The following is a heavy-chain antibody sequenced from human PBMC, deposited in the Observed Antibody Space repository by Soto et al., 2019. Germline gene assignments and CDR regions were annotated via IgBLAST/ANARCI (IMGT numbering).Heavy chain of an antibody. D-gene: IGHD1-20*01. V-gene: IGHV3-23*01. Sequence: SGGSLRLSCAASGFTFNIYAMTWVRQAPGKGLEWVSTTGATGRTTYYSDSVKGRFTVSRGNSKNTLDLQMSNLRAEDTAVYYCATVHNTSRSFDYWGQGTLVTVSS. CDR1: GFTFNIYA. CDR2: TGATGRTT. J-gene: IGHJ4*02. CDR3: ATVHNTSRSFDY.